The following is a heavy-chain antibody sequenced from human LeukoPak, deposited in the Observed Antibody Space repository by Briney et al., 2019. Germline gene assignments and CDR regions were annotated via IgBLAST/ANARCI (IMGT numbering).Heavy chain of an antibody. V-gene: IGHV4-31*03. CDR2: IYYSGST. Sequence: SQTLSLTCTVSGGSISSGGYYWSWIRQHPGKGLEWIGYIYYSGSTYYNPSLKSRVTMSVDTSKNQFSLKLSSVTAADTAVYYCARNIVATFDLWGRGTLVTVSS. CDR3: ARNIVATFDL. J-gene: IGHJ2*01. D-gene: IGHD5-12*01. CDR1: GGSISSGGYY.